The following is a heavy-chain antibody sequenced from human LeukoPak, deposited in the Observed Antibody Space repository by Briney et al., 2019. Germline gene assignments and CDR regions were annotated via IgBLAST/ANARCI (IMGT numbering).Heavy chain of an antibody. CDR3: ARAHGYSYGLRAFDI. Sequence: SETLSLTCTVSGGSISSSTYYWGWIRQSPGKGLEWIGSVHYSGGSYYNPSLKSRVTISLNTSKNQFSLKLSSVTAADTAVYYCARAHGYSYGLRAFDIWGQGTMVTVSS. V-gene: IGHV4-39*07. J-gene: IGHJ3*02. D-gene: IGHD5-18*01. CDR1: GGSISSSTYY. CDR2: VHYSGGS.